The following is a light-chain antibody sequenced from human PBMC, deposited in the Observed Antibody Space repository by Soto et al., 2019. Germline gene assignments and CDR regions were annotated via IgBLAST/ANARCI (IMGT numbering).Light chain of an antibody. CDR2: DVS. J-gene: IGKJ5*01. Sequence: EVVMTQSPATLSVSPGERATLSCKASQSARSSLGWYQQKPGQPPRLLIHDVSIRATGIPARFNGSGSGTEFTLTISSLQPEDFATYYCQQANSFPITFGQGTRLEIK. V-gene: IGKV3-15*01. CDR3: QQANSFPIT. CDR1: QSARSS.